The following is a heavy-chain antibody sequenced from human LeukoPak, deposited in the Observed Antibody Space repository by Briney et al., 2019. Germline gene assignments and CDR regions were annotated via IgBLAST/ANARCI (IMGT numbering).Heavy chain of an antibody. CDR1: GGSISSYY. Sequence: SETLSLTXTVSGGSISSYYWSWIRQPPGKGVEWIGYIYYSGSTYYNPSLKSRVTISVDTSKNQFSLKLSSVTAADTAVYYCARDTLAHFDYWGQGTLVTVSS. D-gene: IGHD1-1*01. CDR3: ARDTLAHFDY. J-gene: IGHJ4*02. V-gene: IGHV4-59*12. CDR2: IYYSGST.